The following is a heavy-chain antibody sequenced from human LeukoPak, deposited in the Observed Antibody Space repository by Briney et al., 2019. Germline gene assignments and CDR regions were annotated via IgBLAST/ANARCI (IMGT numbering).Heavy chain of an antibody. V-gene: IGHV3-23*01. CDR1: GFTFSSYA. Sequence: GGSLRLSCAASGFTFSSYAMSWVRQAPGKGLGWVSAISGSGGSAYYADSVKGRFTISRDNSKNTLYLQMNSLRAEDTAVYYCANLMATHYYFDYWGQGTLVTVSS. J-gene: IGHJ4*02. CDR3: ANLMATHYYFDY. CDR2: ISGSGGSA. D-gene: IGHD5-24*01.